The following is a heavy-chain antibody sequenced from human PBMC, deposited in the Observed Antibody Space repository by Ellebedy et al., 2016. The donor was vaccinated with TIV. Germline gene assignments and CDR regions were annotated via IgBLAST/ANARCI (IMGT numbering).Heavy chain of an antibody. V-gene: IGHV3-30-3*01. J-gene: IGHJ4*02. CDR3: ARGSSSRGYFDS. CDR1: GFTFSYYS. CDR2: ISHDGSNK. Sequence: GESLKISXAASGFTFSYYSMHWVRQAPGKGLEWVAVISHDGSNKYRAESVKGRFTISRDDSKNTLYLQMNTLRTEDTALYFCARGSSSRGYFDSWGQGTLVTVSS. D-gene: IGHD6-13*01.